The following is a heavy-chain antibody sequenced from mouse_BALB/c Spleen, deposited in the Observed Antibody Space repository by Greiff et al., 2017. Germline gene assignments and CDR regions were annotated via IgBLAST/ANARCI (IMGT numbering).Heavy chain of an antibody. CDR2: IWAGGST. D-gene: IGHD2-4*01. J-gene: IGHJ3*01. CDR3: ARVSDYDAAWCAY. CDR1: GFSLTSYG. Sequence: VQLVESGPGLVAPSQSLSITCTVSGFSLTSYGVHWVRQPPGKGLEWLGVIWAGGSTNYNSALMSRLSISKDNSKSQVFLKMNSLQTDDTAMYSCARVSDYDAAWCAYWGEGTLGTVSA. V-gene: IGHV2-9*02.